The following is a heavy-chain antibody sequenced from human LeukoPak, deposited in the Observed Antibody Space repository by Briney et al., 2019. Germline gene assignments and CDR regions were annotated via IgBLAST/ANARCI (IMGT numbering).Heavy chain of an antibody. CDR1: GYTFTGYY. CDR3: ARVLIVVVTADAFDI. Sequence: VASVKVSCKASGYTFTGYYIHWVRQAPGQGLEWMGWLNPNSGGTNYAQKFQGRVTMTGDTSISTAYMELSRLRSDDTAVYYCARVLIVVVTADAFDIWGQGTMVTVSS. V-gene: IGHV1-2*02. D-gene: IGHD2-21*02. J-gene: IGHJ3*02. CDR2: LNPNSGGT.